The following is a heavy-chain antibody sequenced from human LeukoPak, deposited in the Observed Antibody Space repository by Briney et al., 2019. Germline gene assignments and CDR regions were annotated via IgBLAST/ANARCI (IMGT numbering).Heavy chain of an antibody. J-gene: IGHJ6*03. Sequence: ASVKVSCKASGYTFTGYYMHWVRQAPGQGLEWMGWINPNSGGTNYAQKFQGRVTMTRDTPISTAYMGLSRLRSDDTAVYYCASSPDSSGPYYYYYYMDVWGKGTTVTVSS. V-gene: IGHV1-2*02. CDR2: INPNSGGT. D-gene: IGHD5-18*01. CDR1: GYTFTGYY. CDR3: ASSPDSSGPYYYYYYMDV.